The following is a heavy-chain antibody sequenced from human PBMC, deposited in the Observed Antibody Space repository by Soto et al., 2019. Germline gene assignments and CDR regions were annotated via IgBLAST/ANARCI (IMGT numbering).Heavy chain of an antibody. CDR1: GGSIISGDYY. J-gene: IGHJ6*02. CDR3: ARCPREYYDILTGYRTRYGMDV. D-gene: IGHD3-9*01. CDR2: IYYSGST. Sequence: PSETLSLTSPVSGGSIISGDYYWSWIRQPPGKGLEWIGYIYYSGSTNYNPSLKSRVTISVDTSKNQFSLKLSSVTAADTAVYYCARCPREYYDILTGYRTRYGMDVWGQGTTLTVSS. V-gene: IGHV4-30-4*01.